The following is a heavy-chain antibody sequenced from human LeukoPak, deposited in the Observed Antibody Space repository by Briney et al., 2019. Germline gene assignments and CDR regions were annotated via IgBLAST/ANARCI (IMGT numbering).Heavy chain of an antibody. Sequence: GGSLRLSCAASGFTFSSYSMNWVRQAPGKGLEWVGRIKSKTDGGTTDYAAPVKGRFTISRDDSKNTLYLQMNSLKTEDTAVYYCTTEYYYGSGSYHSFDYWGQGTLVTVSS. D-gene: IGHD3-10*01. CDR1: GFTFSSYS. J-gene: IGHJ4*02. V-gene: IGHV3-15*01. CDR2: IKSKTDGGTT. CDR3: TTEYYYGSGSYHSFDY.